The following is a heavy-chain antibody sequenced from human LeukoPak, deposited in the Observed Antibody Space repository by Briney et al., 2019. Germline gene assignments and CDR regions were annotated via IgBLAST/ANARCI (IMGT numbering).Heavy chain of an antibody. CDR3: ARDGKDYYGSGSYLAY. V-gene: IGHV3-30-3*01. D-gene: IGHD3-10*01. CDR2: ISYDGSNK. Sequence: PGGSLRLSCAASGFTFSSYAMHWARQAPGKGLEWVAVISYDGSNKYYADSVKGRFTISRDNSKNTLYLQMNSLRAEDTAVYYCARDGKDYYGSGSYLAYWGQGTLVTVSS. J-gene: IGHJ4*02. CDR1: GFTFSSYA.